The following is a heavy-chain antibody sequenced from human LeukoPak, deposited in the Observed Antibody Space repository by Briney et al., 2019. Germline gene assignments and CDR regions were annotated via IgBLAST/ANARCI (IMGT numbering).Heavy chain of an antibody. CDR1: GFTFSSYG. J-gene: IGHJ3*02. CDR3: AKLVDSSGYYSYDAFDI. CDR2: ISYDGSNK. Sequence: GRSLTLSCAASGFTFSSYGMHWVRQAPGKGLEWVAVISYDGSNKYYADYVKGRFTISRDNSKNTLYLQMNSLRAEDTAVYYCAKLVDSSGYYSYDAFDIWGQGTMVTVSS. D-gene: IGHD3-22*01. V-gene: IGHV3-30*18.